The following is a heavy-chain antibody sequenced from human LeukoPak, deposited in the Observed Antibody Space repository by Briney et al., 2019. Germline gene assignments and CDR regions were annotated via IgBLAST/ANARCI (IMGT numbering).Heavy chain of an antibody. CDR2: IRYDGSNN. CDR1: GFTFSSYG. CDR3: AKDFSVYYYDSRVLDY. Sequence: PGGSLRLSCAASGFTFSSYGMHWVRQAPGKGLEWVAFIRYDGSNNYYADSVKGRFTISRDNSKNTLYLQMNSLRAEDTAVYYCAKDFSVYYYDSRVLDYWGRGILVTVFS. J-gene: IGHJ4*02. D-gene: IGHD3-22*01. V-gene: IGHV3-30*02.